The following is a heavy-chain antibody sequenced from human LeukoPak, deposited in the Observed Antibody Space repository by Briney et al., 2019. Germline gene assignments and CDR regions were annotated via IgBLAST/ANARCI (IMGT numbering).Heavy chain of an antibody. J-gene: IGHJ4*02. CDR3: ASRYSSGWYYFDY. CDR2: ISSSGSTI. Sequence: GGSLRLSCAASGFTFSSYEMNWVRQAPGKGLEWVSYISSSGSTIYYADSVKGRFTISRDNAKNSMYLQMNSLRAEDTAVYYCASRYSSGWYYFDYWGQGTLVTVSS. CDR1: GFTFSSYE. D-gene: IGHD6-19*01. V-gene: IGHV3-48*03.